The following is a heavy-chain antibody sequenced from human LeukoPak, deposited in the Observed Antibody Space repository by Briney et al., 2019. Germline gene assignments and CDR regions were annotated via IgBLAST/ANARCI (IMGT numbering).Heavy chain of an antibody. CDR2: IKSKTDGGTT. D-gene: IGHD3-10*01. J-gene: IGHJ4*02. CDR3: ARDSVRYFDY. Sequence: PSETLSLTCTVSGGSISSYYWSWIRQPPGKGLEWVGRIKSKTDGGTTDYAAPVKGRFTISRDDSKNTLYLQMNSLRAEDTAVYYCARDSVRYFDYWGQGTLVTVSS. CDR1: GGSISSYY. V-gene: IGHV3-15*01.